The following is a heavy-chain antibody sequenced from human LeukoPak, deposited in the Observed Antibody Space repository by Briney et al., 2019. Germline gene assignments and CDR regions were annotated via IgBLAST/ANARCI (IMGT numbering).Heavy chain of an antibody. D-gene: IGHD1-14*01. V-gene: IGHV4-34*01. J-gene: IGHJ5*02. Sequence: PSETLSLTCAVYGGSFSGYYWSWIRQPPGKVLEWIGEINHSGSTNYNPSLKSRVTISVDTSKNQFSLKLSSVTAADTAVYYCARQERRKVPRFDPWGQGTLVTVSS. CDR2: INHSGST. CDR3: ARQERRKVPRFDP. CDR1: GGSFSGYY.